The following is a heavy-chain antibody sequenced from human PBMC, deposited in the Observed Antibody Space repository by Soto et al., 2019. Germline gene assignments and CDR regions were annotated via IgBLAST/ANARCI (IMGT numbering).Heavy chain of an antibody. CDR3: ARNMDYYYGPGSGNGHGV. CDR2: INPKVGAT. J-gene: IGHJ6*02. Sequence: QVQLVQSGAEVKEPGDSVRVSCEASGYTFTAYYIHWVRQVPGQGLEWMGWINPKVGATTYPQDFQVMITMTRDMSISTVYMELSRLTSDDTAIYYCARNMDYYYGPGSGNGHGVWGQGTTVTVFS. D-gene: IGHD3-10*01. V-gene: IGHV1-2*02. CDR1: GYTFTAYY.